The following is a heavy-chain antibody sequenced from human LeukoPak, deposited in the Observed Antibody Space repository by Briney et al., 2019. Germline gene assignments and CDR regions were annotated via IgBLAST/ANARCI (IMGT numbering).Heavy chain of an antibody. V-gene: IGHV1-3*01. CDR2: INAGNGNT. CDR1: GYTFTSYA. D-gene: IGHD5-18*01. Sequence: ASVEVSCMASGYTFTSYAMHWVRQAPGQRLEWMGWINAGNGNTKYSQKFQGRVTITRDTSASTAYMELSSQRSEDTAVYYCARDPRDTAMVDDAFDIWGQGTMVTVSS. J-gene: IGHJ3*02. CDR3: ARDPRDTAMVDDAFDI.